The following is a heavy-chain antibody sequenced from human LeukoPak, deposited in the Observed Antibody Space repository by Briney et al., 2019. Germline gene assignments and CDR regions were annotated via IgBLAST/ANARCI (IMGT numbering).Heavy chain of an antibody. D-gene: IGHD2-2*01. CDR3: ARDRVYCGSTSCYAYYFDY. J-gene: IGHJ4*02. V-gene: IGHV3-48*03. Sequence: PGGSLRLSCAASGFTFSIYEMNWVRQAPGKGLEWVSYISGRGSPIYYADSVKGRFTISRDNAKNTLYLQMNSLRAEDTAVYYCARDRVYCGSTSCYAYYFDYWGQGTLVTVSS. CDR1: GFTFSIYE. CDR2: ISGRGSPI.